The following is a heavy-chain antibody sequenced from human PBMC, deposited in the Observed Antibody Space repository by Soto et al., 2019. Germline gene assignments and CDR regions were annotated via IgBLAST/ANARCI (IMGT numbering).Heavy chain of an antibody. CDR1: GFSLTVYS. Sequence: QVQLVESGGGVVQPGRSLRLSCRISGFSLTVYSMNWVRQAPGKGLEWVAVMQTDGVTKNYADSVQGLFVISGDNSKNTLYLEMDSLTPEDTAIYYCARGLQGFDYWGQGTLVTVSS. CDR2: MQTDGVTK. CDR3: ARGLQGFDY. V-gene: IGHV3-30*09. J-gene: IGHJ4*02.